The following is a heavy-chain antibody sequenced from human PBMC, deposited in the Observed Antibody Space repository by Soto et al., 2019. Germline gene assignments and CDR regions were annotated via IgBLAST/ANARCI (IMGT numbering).Heavy chain of an antibody. V-gene: IGHV1-69*06. Sequence: SVKVSCKASRGTFSSYAISWVRQAPGQGLEWMGGIIPIFGTANYAQKFQGRVTITADKSTSTAYMELSSLRSEDTAVYYCARGAIAVAGISFFDYWGQGTLVTVSS. CDR2: IIPIFGTA. J-gene: IGHJ4*02. CDR3: ARGAIAVAGISFFDY. CDR1: RGTFSSYA. D-gene: IGHD6-19*01.